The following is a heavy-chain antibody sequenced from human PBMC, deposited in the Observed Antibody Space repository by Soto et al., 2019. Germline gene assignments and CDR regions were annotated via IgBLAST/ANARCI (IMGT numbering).Heavy chain of an antibody. Sequence: SGPTLVNPTQTLTLTCTFSGFSLSTRGMGVGWIRQPPGKALEWLALLYWDDDKAYSPSLKNRVTITKDTSKNQVFLTMTNMDPVDTATYYCAHRRGSGDFDYWGQGTLVTVSS. CDR2: LYWDDDK. CDR3: AHRRGSGDFDY. CDR1: GFSLSTRGMG. D-gene: IGHD6-19*01. J-gene: IGHJ4*02. V-gene: IGHV2-5*02.